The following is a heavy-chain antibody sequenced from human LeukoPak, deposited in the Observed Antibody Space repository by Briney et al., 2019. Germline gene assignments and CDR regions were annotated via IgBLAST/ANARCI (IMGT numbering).Heavy chain of an antibody. Sequence: SVKVSCKASGGTFSSYGINWVRQAPGQGLEWMGGIVPMCGTRNYAQKFQGRVIITADESTTTAYMELRSLRSEDTAVYYCARETSNYYYFDSWGQGTLVTVSS. CDR2: IVPMCGTR. CDR1: GGTFSSYG. CDR3: ARETSNYYYFDS. D-gene: IGHD4-11*01. V-gene: IGHV1-69*13. J-gene: IGHJ4*02.